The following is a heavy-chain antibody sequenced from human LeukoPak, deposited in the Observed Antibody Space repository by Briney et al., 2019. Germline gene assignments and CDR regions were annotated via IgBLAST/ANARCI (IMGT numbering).Heavy chain of an antibody. CDR1: GGSISSYY. CDR3: ARRVRSSSWGFDY. D-gene: IGHD6-13*01. Sequence: PSETLSLTCTVSGGSISSYYWSWIRQPPGKGLEWIGYIYYSGSTNYNPSLKSRVTISVDTSKNQFSLKLSSVTAADTAVYYCARRVRSSSWGFDYWGQGTLVTVSS. CDR2: IYYSGST. V-gene: IGHV4-59*08. J-gene: IGHJ4*02.